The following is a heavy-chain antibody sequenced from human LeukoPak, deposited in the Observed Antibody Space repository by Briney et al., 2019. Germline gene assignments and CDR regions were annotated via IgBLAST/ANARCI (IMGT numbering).Heavy chain of an antibody. D-gene: IGHD1-14*01. J-gene: IGHJ4*01. CDR3: ARVPLHPTMSHFDY. CDR2: IYNDGRT. CDR1: GFAVSSNY. V-gene: IGHV3-53*04. Sequence: PGGSLTLSCAASGFAVSSNYMSWVRQAPGRGLEWVSVIYNDGRTFYADSVKGRFTMSRHNSQNTLFLQMDSLRAEDTAVYYCARVPLHPTMSHFDYWGQGTLVTVSS.